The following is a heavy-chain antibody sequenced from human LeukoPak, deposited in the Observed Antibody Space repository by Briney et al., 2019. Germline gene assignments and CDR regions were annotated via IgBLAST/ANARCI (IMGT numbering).Heavy chain of an antibody. CDR2: IYSSGST. CDR1: GGPFSGNY. V-gene: IGHV4-59*01. CDR3: ARAPRWYFFDY. Sequence: PSETLSLTCTVSGGPFSGNYWTWIRQPPGKGLEWIGYIYSSGSTNYNPSLKSHVSISVDTSKNQFSLNLSSVIAADTAVYYCARAPRWYFFDYWGQGTLVTVSS. J-gene: IGHJ4*02. D-gene: IGHD6-13*01.